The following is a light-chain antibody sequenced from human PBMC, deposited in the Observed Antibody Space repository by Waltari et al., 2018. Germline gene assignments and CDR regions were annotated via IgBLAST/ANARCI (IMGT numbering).Light chain of an antibody. Sequence: QLVLTQSPSASASLGASVKLTCTLSSGHSTNIIAWLQQHPEKGPRYLMNVNSDGSHNKGVGIPDRFSGSSSGAERYLTISSLQSEDEADYCCQTGGHGTWVFGGGTRLTVL. CDR1: SGHSTNI. CDR3: QTGGHGTWV. V-gene: IGLV4-69*01. J-gene: IGLJ3*02. CDR2: VNSDGSH.